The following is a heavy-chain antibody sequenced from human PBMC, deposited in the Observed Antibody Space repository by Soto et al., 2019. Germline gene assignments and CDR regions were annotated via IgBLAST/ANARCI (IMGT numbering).Heavy chain of an antibody. Sequence: QITLKESGPTLVKPTQTLTLTCTFSGFSLSTSEVRGGWIRQPPGKALEWLARLYWDDDKRYNPSPKNKLTTTKDTSKNQVVLTLPNRDPVDTATYYCVHRAGMGGNSWLPGHWGQGTLVTVSS. V-gene: IGHV2-5*02. CDR2: LYWDDDK. J-gene: IGHJ4*02. CDR1: GFSLSTSEVR. D-gene: IGHD6-13*01. CDR3: VHRAGMGGNSWLPGH.